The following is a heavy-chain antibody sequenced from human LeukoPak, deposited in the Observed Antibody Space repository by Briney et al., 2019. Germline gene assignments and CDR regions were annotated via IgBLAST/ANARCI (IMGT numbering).Heavy chain of an antibody. CDR1: GYTFTKYG. V-gene: IGHV1-18*04. CDR3: ARDIDYNIDY. J-gene: IGHJ4*02. CDR2: INANNGNI. D-gene: IGHD3-9*01. Sequence: ASVKVSCKASGYTFTKYGVSWVRQPPGQGLEWIGWINANNGNINYAQNLQGRVTVTTDTSTSTAYMELRSLRSDDTAVYYCARDIDYNIDYWGQGTLVTVSS.